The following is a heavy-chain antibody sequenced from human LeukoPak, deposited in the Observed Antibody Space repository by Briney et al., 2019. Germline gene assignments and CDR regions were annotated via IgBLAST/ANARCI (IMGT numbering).Heavy chain of an antibody. CDR2: INHSGST. CDR3: ARIVAGSYGLNYYYYYMDV. CDR1: GGSFSGYY. D-gene: IGHD5-18*01. V-gene: IGHV4-34*01. J-gene: IGHJ6*03. Sequence: SETLSLTCAVYGGSFSGYYWSWIRQPPGKGLEWIGEINHSGSTNYNPSLKSRVTISVDTSKNQFSLKLSSVTAAGTAVYYCARIVAGSYGLNYYYYYMDVWGKGTTVTISS.